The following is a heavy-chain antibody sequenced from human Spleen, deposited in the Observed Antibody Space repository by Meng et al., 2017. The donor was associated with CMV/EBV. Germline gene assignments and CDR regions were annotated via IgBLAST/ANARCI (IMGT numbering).Heavy chain of an antibody. D-gene: IGHD1-26*01. CDR1: GFTFSIYA. CDR2: IYSGGSRT. V-gene: IGHV3-23*03. Sequence: GESPKISCVASGFTFSIYAMSWVRQAPGKGPEWVSVIYSGGSRTFYADSVKGRFTISRENGKNSLYLQMNSLRAEDTAVYYCARDHSGSYSIDYWGQGTLVTVSS. CDR3: ARDHSGSYSIDY. J-gene: IGHJ4*02.